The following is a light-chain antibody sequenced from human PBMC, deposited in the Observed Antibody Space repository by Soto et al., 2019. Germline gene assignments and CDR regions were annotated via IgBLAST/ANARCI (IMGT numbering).Light chain of an antibody. CDR1: QSVSSSF. CDR3: QQYGSSPYT. Sequence: EIVLTQSPGTLSLSPGERATLSCRASQSVSSSFLAWYQQKPGQAPRLLIFVASSRATGIPDRFSGSGSGTDFTLTISRLEPEDFAVYYCQQYGSSPYTFGQGIKLEMK. J-gene: IGKJ2*01. CDR2: VAS. V-gene: IGKV3-20*01.